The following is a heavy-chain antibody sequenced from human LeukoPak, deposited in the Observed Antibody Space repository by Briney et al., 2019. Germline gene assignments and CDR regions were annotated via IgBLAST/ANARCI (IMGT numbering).Heavy chain of an antibody. CDR2: IYYSGST. CDR1: GGSISSYY. V-gene: IGHV4-59*01. Sequence: SETLSLTCTVSGGSISSYYWSWIRQPPGKGLEWIGYIYYSGSTNYNPSLKSRVTISLDTSKNQFSLKLSSVTAADTAVYYCATAPYYGSGSPHLYYFDYWGQGTLVTVSS. D-gene: IGHD3-10*01. J-gene: IGHJ4*02. CDR3: ATAPYYGSGSPHLYYFDY.